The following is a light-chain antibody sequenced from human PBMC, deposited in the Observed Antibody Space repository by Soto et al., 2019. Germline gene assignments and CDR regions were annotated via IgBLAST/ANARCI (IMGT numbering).Light chain of an antibody. J-gene: IGKJ1*01. CDR1: QSISSW. CDR3: QQYNSYWT. Sequence: DIQMTHSPSTLSASVGDRVTITCRPGQSISSWLAWYQQKPGKAPKLLIYDASSLESGVPSRFSGSGSGTEFTLTISSLQPDDFATYYCQQYNSYWTFGQGTKVEIK. V-gene: IGKV1-5*01. CDR2: DAS.